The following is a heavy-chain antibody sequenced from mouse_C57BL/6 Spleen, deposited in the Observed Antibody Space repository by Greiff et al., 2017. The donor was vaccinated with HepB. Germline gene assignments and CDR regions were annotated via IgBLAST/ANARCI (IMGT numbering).Heavy chain of an antibody. Sequence: VQVVESGPGLVQPSQSLSITCTVSGFSLTSYGVHWVRQSPGKGLEWLGVIWSGGSTDYNAAFISRLSISKDNSKSQVFFKMNSLQADDTAIYYCARKPYGSSYWYFDVWGTGTTVTVSS. CDR2: IWSGGST. J-gene: IGHJ1*03. CDR1: GFSLTSYG. CDR3: ARKPYGSSYWYFDV. D-gene: IGHD1-1*01. V-gene: IGHV2-2*01.